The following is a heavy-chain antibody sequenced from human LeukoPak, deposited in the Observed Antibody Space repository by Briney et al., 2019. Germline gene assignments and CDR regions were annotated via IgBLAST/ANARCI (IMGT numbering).Heavy chain of an antibody. Sequence: SETLSLTCTVSGGSISSGSYYWGWIRQPPGKGLEWIGSIYYSGSTYYNPSLKSRVTISVATSTNQLSLKLSSVTATDTAVYYCARLDYGDHDYWGQGTLVTVSS. CDR3: ARLDYGDHDY. CDR2: IYYSGST. J-gene: IGHJ4*02. D-gene: IGHD4-17*01. CDR1: GGSISSGSYY. V-gene: IGHV4-39*01.